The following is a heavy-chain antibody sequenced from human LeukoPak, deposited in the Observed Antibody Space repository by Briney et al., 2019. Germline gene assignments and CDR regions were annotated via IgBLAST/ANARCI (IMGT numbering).Heavy chain of an antibody. D-gene: IGHD4-11*01. V-gene: IGHV1-2*02. CDR3: ARRTTVTSGFEY. J-gene: IGHJ4*02. Sequence: ASVKVSCKASGYTLTDYYMHWVRQAPGQGLEWMGWISPKNGGTDYAQKFQGRVTMTRDTSVNTAYMELTSLRADHTAVYFRARRTTVTSGFEYWGQGTLVTVSS. CDR2: ISPKNGGT. CDR1: GYTLTDYY.